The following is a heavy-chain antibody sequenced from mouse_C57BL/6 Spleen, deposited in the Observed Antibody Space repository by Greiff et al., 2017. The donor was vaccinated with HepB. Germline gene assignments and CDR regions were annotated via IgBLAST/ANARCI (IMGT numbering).Heavy chain of an antibody. CDR3: ARHYGSSDSYWYFDD. D-gene: IGHD1-1*01. J-gene: IGHJ1*03. CDR1: GFTFTDYY. Sequence: EVQLEESGGGLVQPGGSLSLSCAASGFTFTDYYMSWVRQPPGKALEWLGFIRNKANGYTTEYSASVKGRFTISRDNSQSILYLQMNAMRAEDIATYYCARHYGSSDSYWYFDDWGTGTTVTVSS. CDR2: IRNKANGYTT. V-gene: IGHV7-3*01.